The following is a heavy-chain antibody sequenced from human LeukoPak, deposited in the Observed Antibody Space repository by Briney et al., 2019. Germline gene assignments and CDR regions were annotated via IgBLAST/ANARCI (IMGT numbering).Heavy chain of an antibody. Sequence: ASVKVSCKVSGYTLTELSMHWVRQAPGKGLEGMGGFDPEDGETIYAQKFQGRVTLTEDTSTDTAYMELSSLRSEDTAVYYCATVLDSSAYYYLEDWGQGTLVTVSS. J-gene: IGHJ4*02. CDR2: FDPEDGET. CDR1: GYTLTELS. V-gene: IGHV1-24*01. D-gene: IGHD3-22*01. CDR3: ATVLDSSAYYYLED.